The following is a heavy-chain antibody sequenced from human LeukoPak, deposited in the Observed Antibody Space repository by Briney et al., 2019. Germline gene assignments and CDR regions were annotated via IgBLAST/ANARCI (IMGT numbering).Heavy chain of an antibody. CDR3: ARLGSYDIVGATNLDY. CDR2: IYPGDSGT. CDR1: GYSFTSYW. V-gene: IGHV5-51*01. D-gene: IGHD1-26*01. Sequence: GESLKISCKGSGYSFTSYWIGWVRQMPGKGLEWMGIIYPGDSGTRYSPSFQGQVTISADKSISTAYLQWSSLKASDTAMYYCARLGSYDIVGATNLDYWGQGTLVTVSS. J-gene: IGHJ4*02.